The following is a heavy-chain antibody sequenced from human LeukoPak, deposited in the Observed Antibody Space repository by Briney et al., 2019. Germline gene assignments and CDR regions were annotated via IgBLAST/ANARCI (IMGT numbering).Heavy chain of an antibody. CDR1: GGSISGFY. Sequence: SETLSLTCTVSGGSISGFYWGWIRQPPGKGLEWIGFIYYSGSANYNPSLKSRVTMSVDMSKNQFSLKLNSVTAADTAVYYCARGSRELYYFDYWGQGTLVTVSS. CDR2: IYYSGSA. J-gene: IGHJ4*02. D-gene: IGHD1-7*01. CDR3: ARGSRELYYFDY. V-gene: IGHV4-59*01.